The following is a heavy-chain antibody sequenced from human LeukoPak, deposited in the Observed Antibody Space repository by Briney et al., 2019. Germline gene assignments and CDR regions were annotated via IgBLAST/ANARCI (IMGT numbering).Heavy chain of an antibody. CDR2: MNPNSGNT. Sequence: ASVKVSCKASGYTFTSYDINWVRQATAQGLEWMGWMNPNSGNTGYAQKFQGRVTITRNTSISTAYMELSSLRSEDTAVYYCARGRLRITIFRVVNNYYYMDVWGKGTTVTVSS. J-gene: IGHJ6*03. CDR3: ARGRLRITIFRVVNNYYYMDV. D-gene: IGHD3-3*01. CDR1: GYTFTSYD. V-gene: IGHV1-8*03.